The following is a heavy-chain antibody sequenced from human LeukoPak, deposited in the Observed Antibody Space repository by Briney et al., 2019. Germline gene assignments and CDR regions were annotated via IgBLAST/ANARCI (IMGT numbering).Heavy chain of an antibody. CDR3: ARDLEGATSMDV. Sequence: GASVKVSCKASGGTFSSYAISWVRQAPGQGLEWMGGIIPIFGTANYAQKFQGRVTITTDESTSTAYMELSSLRSEDTAVYYCARDLEGATSMDVWGQGTTVTVSS. V-gene: IGHV1-69*05. D-gene: IGHD1-26*01. CDR1: GGTFSSYA. CDR2: IIPIFGTA. J-gene: IGHJ6*02.